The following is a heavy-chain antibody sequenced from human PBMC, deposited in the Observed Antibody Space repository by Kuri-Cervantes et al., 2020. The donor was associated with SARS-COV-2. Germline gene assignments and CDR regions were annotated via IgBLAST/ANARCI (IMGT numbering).Heavy chain of an antibody. J-gene: IGHJ5*02. V-gene: IGHV3-21*04. CDR3: AKGVDYGGNWDWFDP. D-gene: IGHD4-23*01. Sequence: GESLKISCAASGFTFSSYSMNWVRQAPGKGLEWVSSISSSSSYIYYADSVKGRFTISRDNSKNSLYLQMNSLRTEDTALYYCAKGVDYGGNWDWFDPWGQGTLVTVSS. CDR2: ISSSSSYI. CDR1: GFTFSSYS.